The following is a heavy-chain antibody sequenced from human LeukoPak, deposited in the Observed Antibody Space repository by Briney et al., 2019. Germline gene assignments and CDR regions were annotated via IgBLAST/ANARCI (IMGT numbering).Heavy chain of an antibody. CDR1: GGSFSGYY. CDR3: ARAQGLENYFYYGMDV. J-gene: IGHJ6*02. CDR2: ITHSGST. D-gene: IGHD6-19*01. V-gene: IGHV4-34*01. Sequence: SETLSLTCAVYGGSFSGYYWSWIRQPPGKELEWIGQITHSGSTNHNPSLKSRVTISVDTSKIHFSLKLSSVTAADTAVYYCARAQGLENYFYYGMDVWGQGTTVTVSS.